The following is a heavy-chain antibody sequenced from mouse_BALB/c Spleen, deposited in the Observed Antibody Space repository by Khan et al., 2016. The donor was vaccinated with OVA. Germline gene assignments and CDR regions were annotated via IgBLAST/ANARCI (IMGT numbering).Heavy chain of an antibody. Sequence: EVELVESGGDLVKPGGSLRLSCAASGFTFSTYGMSWVRQPPDKRLEWVATINSDGDYTYYPDTVKGRFTISRNNAENTLYLQMSSLNSEDTAIYYCARHLTGSFAYWGQGTLVTVSA. CDR1: GFTFSTYG. CDR3: ARHLTGSFAY. D-gene: IGHD4-1*01. V-gene: IGHV5-6*01. CDR2: INSDGDYT. J-gene: IGHJ3*01.